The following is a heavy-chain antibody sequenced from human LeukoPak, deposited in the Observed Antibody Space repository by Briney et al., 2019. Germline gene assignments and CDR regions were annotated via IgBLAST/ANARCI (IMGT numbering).Heavy chain of an antibody. J-gene: IGHJ3*02. CDR2: ISYDGSNK. CDR1: GFTFSSYA. CDR3: ARDHMSVLRYFDWLPPPDAFDI. D-gene: IGHD3-9*01. Sequence: GRSLRLSCAASGFTFSSYAMHWVRQAPGKGLEWVAVISYDGSNKYYADSVKGRFTISRDNAKNSLYLQMNSLRAEDTAVYYCARDHMSVLRYFDWLPPPDAFDIWGQGTMVTVSS. V-gene: IGHV3-30-3*01.